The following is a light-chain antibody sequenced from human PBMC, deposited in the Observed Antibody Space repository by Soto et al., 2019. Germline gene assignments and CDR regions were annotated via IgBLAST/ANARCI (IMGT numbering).Light chain of an antibody. Sequence: DKLRSQSPATLSVSPGERVTLSCRASQNIHNHMSWFLQKPGQTPRLLIYDAIIRAPDVPARFSGSWSGTEFTLTINSLQSEDFATYYCQQYNSYRTFGQGTKVDI. V-gene: IGKV3-15*01. J-gene: IGKJ1*01. CDR3: QQYNSYRT. CDR2: DAI. CDR1: QNIHNH.